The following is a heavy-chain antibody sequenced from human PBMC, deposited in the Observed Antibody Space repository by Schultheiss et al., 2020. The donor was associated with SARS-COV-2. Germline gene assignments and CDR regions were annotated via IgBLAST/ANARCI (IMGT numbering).Heavy chain of an antibody. CDR2: ISSSGIST. CDR3: AKDRIQLWPFDY. CDR1: GFTFSTSV. D-gene: IGHD5-18*01. Sequence: GESLKISCVASGFTFSTSVMHWVRQAPGKGLEWVSSISSSGISTYYADSVKGRFTISRDNSKNTLYLQMNSLRAEDTAVYYCAKDRIQLWPFDYWGQGTLVTVSS. V-gene: IGHV3-23*01. J-gene: IGHJ4*02.